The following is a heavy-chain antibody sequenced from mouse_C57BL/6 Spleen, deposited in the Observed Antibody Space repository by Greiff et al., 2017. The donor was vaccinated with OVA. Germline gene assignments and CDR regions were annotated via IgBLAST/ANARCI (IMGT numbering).Heavy chain of an antibody. V-gene: IGHV5-17*01. CDR1: GFTFSDYG. CDR3: AREGIYDYDEGYFDY. D-gene: IGHD2-4*01. CDR2: ISSGSGTI. Sequence: EVQLVESGGGLVKPGGSLKLSCAASGFTFSDYGMHWVRQAPEKGLEWVAYISSGSGTIYYADTVKGRFTISRDNAKNTLFLQMTSLRSEDTAMYYCAREGIYDYDEGYFDYWGQGTTLTVSS. J-gene: IGHJ2*01.